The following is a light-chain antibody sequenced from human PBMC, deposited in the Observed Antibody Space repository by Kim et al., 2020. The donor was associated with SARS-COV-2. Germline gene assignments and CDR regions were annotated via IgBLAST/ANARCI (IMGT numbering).Light chain of an antibody. CDR2: LNSDGSH. CDR3: QTWDTGMGV. V-gene: IGLV4-69*01. J-gene: IGLJ3*02. CDR1: SGHSSYA. Sequence: QPVLTQSPSASASLGASVKLTCTLSSGHSSYAIAWHQQQPEKGPRYLMKLNSDGSHNKGDGIPDRFSGSSSGAERYLTISSLQSEDEADYYCQTWDTGMGVFGGGTKLTVL.